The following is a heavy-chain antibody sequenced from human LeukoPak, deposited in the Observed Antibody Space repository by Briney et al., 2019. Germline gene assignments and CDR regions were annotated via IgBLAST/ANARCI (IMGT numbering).Heavy chain of an antibody. CDR2: IRPAGSQK. Sequence: PGGSLRPSCVASGFTFRSYGMHWVRQTPGKGLEWVAFIRPAGSQKYYADSVKGRFTLSRDNSKNTLYLQMNSLRAEDTAVYYCAKDNSMWAFDYWGRGTLVTVSS. J-gene: IGHJ4*02. CDR3: AKDNSMWAFDY. V-gene: IGHV3-30*02. CDR1: GFTFRSYG. D-gene: IGHD1-26*01.